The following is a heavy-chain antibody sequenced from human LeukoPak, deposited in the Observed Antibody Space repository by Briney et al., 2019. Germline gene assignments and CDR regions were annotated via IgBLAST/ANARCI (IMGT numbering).Heavy chain of an antibody. CDR1: GGSISSYC. CDR2: IYTSGST. CDR3: ASGMITFGGVIGYYFDY. V-gene: IGHV4-4*07. J-gene: IGHJ4*02. Sequence: NPSETLSLTCTVSGGSISSYCWSWLRQPAGKGLEWIGRIYTSGSTNYNPSLKSRVTISVDTSKNQFSLKLSSVTAADTAVYYCASGMITFGGVIGYYFDYWGQGTLVTVSS. D-gene: IGHD3-16*01.